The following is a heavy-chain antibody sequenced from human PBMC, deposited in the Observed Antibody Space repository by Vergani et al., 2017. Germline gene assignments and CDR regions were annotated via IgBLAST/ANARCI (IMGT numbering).Heavy chain of an antibody. J-gene: IGHJ6*03. CDR2: ISAYNGNT. CDR3: AGGPGFPSIASSSSTYYYYYMDV. CDR1: GYTFTSYG. D-gene: IGHD6-6*01. Sequence: QVQLVQSGAEVKKPGSSVKVSCKASGYTFTSYGISWVRQAPGQGLEWMGWISAYNGNTNYAQKFQGRVTITADKSTSTAYMELSSLRSEDTAVYYWAGGPGFPSIASSSSTYYYYYMDVWGKGTTVTVSS. V-gene: IGHV1-18*04.